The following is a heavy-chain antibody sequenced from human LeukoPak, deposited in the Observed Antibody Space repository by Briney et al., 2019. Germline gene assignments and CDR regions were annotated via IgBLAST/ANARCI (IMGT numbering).Heavy chain of an antibody. CDR2: ISYDGSNK. D-gene: IGHD3-10*01. CDR1: GFTFSSYA. J-gene: IGHJ4*02. V-gene: IGHV3-30-3*01. CDR3: AKASRHGSGGHFDY. Sequence: GGSLRLSCAASGFTFSSYAMHWVRQAPGKGLEWVAVISYDGSNKYYADSVKGRFTISRDNSKNTLYLQMNSLRADDTAVYYCAKASRHGSGGHFDYWGQGTLVTVSS.